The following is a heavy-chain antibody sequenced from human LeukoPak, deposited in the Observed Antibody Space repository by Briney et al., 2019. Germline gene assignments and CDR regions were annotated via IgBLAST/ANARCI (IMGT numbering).Heavy chain of an antibody. D-gene: IGHD5-18*01. J-gene: IGHJ4*02. V-gene: IGHV4-59*08. CDR1: GGSISSYY. CDR2: IYYSGST. Sequence: SETLSLTCTVSGGSISSYYCSWIRQPPGKGLEWIGYIYYSGSTNYNPSLKSRVTISVDTSKNQFSLKLSSVTAADTAVYYCARINVDTAMANWGQGTLVTVSS. CDR3: ARINVDTAMAN.